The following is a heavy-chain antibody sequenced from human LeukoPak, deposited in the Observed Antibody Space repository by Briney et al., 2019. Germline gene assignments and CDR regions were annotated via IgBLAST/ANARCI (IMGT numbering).Heavy chain of an antibody. J-gene: IGHJ4*02. Sequence: SETLSLTCSVSGGSISNYYWSWIRQPPGKGLEWIGYISYSGSTNYNPSLKSRVTISVDTSKNLFSLKLSSVTAADTAVYYCARLGGYGDYWGQGTLVTVSS. V-gene: IGHV4-59*08. CDR3: ARLGGYGDY. CDR1: GGSISNYY. CDR2: ISYSGST. D-gene: IGHD1-1*01.